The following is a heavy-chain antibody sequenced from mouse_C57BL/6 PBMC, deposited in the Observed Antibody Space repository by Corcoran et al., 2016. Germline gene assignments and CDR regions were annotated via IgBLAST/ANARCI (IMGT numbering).Heavy chain of an antibody. CDR3: ARGDYGNSFAY. V-gene: IGHV9-3*01. J-gene: IGHJ3*01. CDR1: GYTFTTYG. Sequence: QIQLVQSGPELKKPGETVKISCKASGYTFTTYGMSWVKQAPGKGLKWMGWINTYSGVPTYADDFKGRFAFSLETSASTAYLQINNLKNEDTATYFCARGDYGNSFAYWGQGTLVTVSA. CDR2: INTYSGVP. D-gene: IGHD2-1*01.